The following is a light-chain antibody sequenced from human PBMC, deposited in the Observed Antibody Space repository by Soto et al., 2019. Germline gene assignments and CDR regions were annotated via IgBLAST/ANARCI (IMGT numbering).Light chain of an antibody. Sequence: QSVLTQPRSVSGSPGQSVTISCTGTSSVVGGYDYVSWYQQHPGKAPKLMIYDDSKRPSGVSDRFSGSKSGNTASLTISGLQAEDEADYYCCSYAGSHTFVFGTGTKVTVL. V-gene: IGLV2-11*01. J-gene: IGLJ1*01. CDR2: DDS. CDR1: SSVVGGYDY. CDR3: CSYAGSHTFV.